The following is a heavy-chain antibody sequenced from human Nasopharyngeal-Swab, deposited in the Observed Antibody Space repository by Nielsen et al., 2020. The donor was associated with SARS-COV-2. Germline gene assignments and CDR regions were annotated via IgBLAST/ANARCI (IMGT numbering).Heavy chain of an antibody. D-gene: IGHD3-9*01. CDR3: AREFREAYYDILTGYYMNYYYYMDV. CDR1: GFTFSSYG. V-gene: IGHV3-33*01. J-gene: IGHJ6*03. CDR2: IWYDGSNE. Sequence: GESLKISCAASGFTFSSYGMHWVRQAPGKGLEWVAVIWYDGSNEYYADSVKGRFTISRDNSKNTLYLQMNSLRAEDTAVYYCAREFREAYYDILTGYYMNYYYYMDVWGKGTTVTVSS.